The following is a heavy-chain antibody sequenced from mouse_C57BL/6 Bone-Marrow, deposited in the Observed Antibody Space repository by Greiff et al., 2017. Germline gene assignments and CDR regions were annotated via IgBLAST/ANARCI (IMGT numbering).Heavy chain of an antibody. CDR3: ARGYGNPSNY. Sequence: VKLQESGPELVKPGASVKISCKASGYAFSSSWMNWVKQRPGKGLEWIGRIYPGDGDTNYNGKFKGKATLTADKSSSTAYMQLSSLTSEDSAVYFCARGYGNPSNYWGQGTTLTVSS. D-gene: IGHD2-10*02. CDR2: IYPGDGDT. J-gene: IGHJ2*01. CDR1: GYAFSSSW. V-gene: IGHV1-82*01.